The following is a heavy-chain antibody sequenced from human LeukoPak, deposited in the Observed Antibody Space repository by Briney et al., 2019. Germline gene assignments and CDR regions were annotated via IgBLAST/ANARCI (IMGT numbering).Heavy chain of an antibody. V-gene: IGHV3-48*04. J-gene: IGHJ4*02. Sequence: PGGSLRLSCAASGFTFSSYSMNWVRQAPGKGLEWVSYISSSSSTIYYADSVKGRFTISRDNAKDTLYLQMSSLRAEDSAVYYCISSSPSFDYWGQGTLVTVSS. CDR1: GFTFSSYS. CDR2: ISSSSSTI. CDR3: ISSSPSFDY.